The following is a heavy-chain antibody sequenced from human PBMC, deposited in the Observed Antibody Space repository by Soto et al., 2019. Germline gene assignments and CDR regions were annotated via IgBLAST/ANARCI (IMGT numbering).Heavy chain of an antibody. CDR3: AREKGESGSYSTPDKNWFDP. CDR1: GGTFSSYA. D-gene: IGHD3-10*01. V-gene: IGHV1-69*13. Sequence: ASVKVSCKASGGTFSSYAISWVRQAPGQGLEWMGGIIPIFGTANYAQKFQGRVTITADESTSTAYMELSSLRSEDTAVYYCAREKGESGSYSTPDKNWFDPWGQGTLVTVSS. CDR2: IIPIFGTA. J-gene: IGHJ5*02.